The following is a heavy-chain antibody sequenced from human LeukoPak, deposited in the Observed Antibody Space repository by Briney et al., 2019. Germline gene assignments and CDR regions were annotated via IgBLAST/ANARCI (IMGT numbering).Heavy chain of an antibody. D-gene: IGHD1-7*01. Sequence: GGSLRLSCAASGFSFSSYSMNWVRQAPGKGLEWVSSISSSSSYIYYADSVKGRFTISRDNAKNSLYLQMNSLRAEDTAVYYCARDKLELLTNWFDPWGQGTLVTVSS. CDR1: GFSFSSYS. CDR3: ARDKLELLTNWFDP. CDR2: ISSSSSYI. J-gene: IGHJ5*02. V-gene: IGHV3-21*01.